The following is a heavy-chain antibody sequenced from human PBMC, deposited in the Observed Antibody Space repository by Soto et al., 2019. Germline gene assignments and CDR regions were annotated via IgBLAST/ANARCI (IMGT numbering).Heavy chain of an antibody. D-gene: IGHD3-22*01. J-gene: IGHJ5*02. CDR3: ARRDRSGYSYWLDT. CDR2: ISYSGST. Sequence: QVQLQESGPGLVKPSQTLSLTCTVSGGSISDGYYWSWIRQHPGKGLDWIGSISYSGSTSYNPSLKSRLTISVDRSKSQFSLNLSSVTAADTAVYYCARRDRSGYSYWLDTWGQGTLVTVSS. V-gene: IGHV4-31*03. CDR1: GGSISDGYY.